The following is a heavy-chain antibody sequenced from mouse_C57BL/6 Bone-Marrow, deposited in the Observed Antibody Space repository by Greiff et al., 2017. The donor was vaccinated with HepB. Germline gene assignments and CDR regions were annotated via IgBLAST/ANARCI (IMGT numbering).Heavy chain of an antibody. CDR3: ARHNDYVSFAY. CDR1: GFTFSDYY. Sequence: EVMLVESGGGLVQPGGSLKLSCAASGFTFSDYYMYWVRQTPEKRLEWVAYISNGGGSTYYPDTVKGRFTISRDNAKNTLYLQMSRLKSEDTAMYYCARHNDYVSFAYWGQGTLGTVSA. D-gene: IGHD2-4*01. CDR2: ISNGGGST. J-gene: IGHJ3*01. V-gene: IGHV5-12*01.